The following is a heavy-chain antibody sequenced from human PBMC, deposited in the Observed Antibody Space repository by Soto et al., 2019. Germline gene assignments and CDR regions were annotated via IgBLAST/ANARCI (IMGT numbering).Heavy chain of an antibody. CDR3: ARGPFGDSTIDF. Sequence: ASVKVSCKASGYTFTGFYVHWVRQAPRQGLEWMGWINPRNGDKILAQKFEGRVTLTRDTSVTTAYLDLSSLNSDDTAVYYCARGPFGDSTIDFWGPGTVVTV. CDR2: INPRNGDK. CDR1: GYTFTGFY. J-gene: IGHJ3*01. D-gene: IGHD6-13*01. V-gene: IGHV1-2*02.